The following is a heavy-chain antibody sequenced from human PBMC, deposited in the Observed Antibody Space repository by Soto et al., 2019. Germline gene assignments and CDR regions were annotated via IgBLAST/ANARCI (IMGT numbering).Heavy chain of an antibody. CDR1: GYSFTSYW. CDR3: ARLGYSYGPYYYYGMDV. Sequence: VASVKISCKGSGYSFTSYWISWVRQMPGKGLEWMGRIDPSDSYTNYSPSFQGHVTISADKSISTAYLQWSSLKASDTAMYYCARLGYSYGPYYYYGMDVWGQGTTVTVSS. CDR2: IDPSDSYT. V-gene: IGHV5-10-1*01. D-gene: IGHD5-18*01. J-gene: IGHJ6*02.